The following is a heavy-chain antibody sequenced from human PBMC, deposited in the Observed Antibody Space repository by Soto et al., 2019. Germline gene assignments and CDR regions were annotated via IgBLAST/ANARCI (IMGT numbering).Heavy chain of an antibody. V-gene: IGHV4-38-2*01. CDR1: VYSVCFGYD. CDR2: INRSEKT. J-gene: IGHJ4*02. CDR3: AAVPVLRCLKWLPAYLDY. D-gene: IGHD3-3*01. Sequence: SETLALRCAVSVYSVCFGYDLGCIRKPPGKELEWIGSINRSEKTYYNPSLKIRLTISVDTSKNQISLTLSSVTAADTAVYYCAAVPVLRCLKWLPAYLDYWGQGTLVTVSS.